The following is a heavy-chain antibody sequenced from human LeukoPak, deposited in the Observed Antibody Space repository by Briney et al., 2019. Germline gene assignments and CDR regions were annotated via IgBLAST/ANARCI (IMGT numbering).Heavy chain of an antibody. J-gene: IGHJ5*02. CDR1: GYSFTSYW. CDR3: ARGGTYVWGSYRPYNWFDP. Sequence: GESLKISCKGSGYSFTSYWIGWVRQMPGKGLEWMGIIYPGDSDTRYSPSFQGQVTISADKSISTAYLQWSSLKASDTAMYYCARGGTYVWGSYRPYNWFDPWGQGTLVTVSS. CDR2: IYPGDSDT. V-gene: IGHV5-51*01. D-gene: IGHD3-16*02.